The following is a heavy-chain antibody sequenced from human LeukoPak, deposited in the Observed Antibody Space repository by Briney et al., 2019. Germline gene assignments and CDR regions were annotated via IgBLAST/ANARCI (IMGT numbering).Heavy chain of an antibody. CDR2: IKGDGSHT. J-gene: IGHJ5*01. D-gene: IGHD3-9*01. CDR3: VRDWDHFDFDS. CDR1: GFTFSNYW. Sequence: PGGSLRLSCAASGFTFSNYWMHWVRQAPGKGLVWVSRIKGDGSHTIYADSVKGRFTIPRDNAKNTLYLQMKSRRAEDTAVYYCVRDWDHFDFDSWGLGTLVTVSS. V-gene: IGHV3-74*01.